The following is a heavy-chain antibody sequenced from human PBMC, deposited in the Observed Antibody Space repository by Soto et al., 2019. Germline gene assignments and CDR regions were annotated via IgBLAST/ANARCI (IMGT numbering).Heavy chain of an antibody. D-gene: IGHD2-2*01. V-gene: IGHV1-8*01. CDR3: ARGRWDIVVVPAAMGV. J-gene: IGHJ4*02. CDR2: MNPNSGNT. CDR1: GYTFTSYD. Sequence: QVQLVQSGAEVKKPGASVKVSCKASGYTFTSYDINWVRQATGQGLEWMGWMNPNSGNTGYAQKFQGRVTMTMNTSISTAYMELSSLRSEDTAVYYCARGRWDIVVVPAAMGVWGQGTLVTVSS.